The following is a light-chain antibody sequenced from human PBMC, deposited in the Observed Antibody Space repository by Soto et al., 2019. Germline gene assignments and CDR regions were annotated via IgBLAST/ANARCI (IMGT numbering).Light chain of an antibody. CDR3: QQYYSYPIT. V-gene: IGKV1-5*03. CDR1: QTISSW. CDR2: KAS. Sequence: DIQMTQSPSTLSASVGDRVTITCRASQTISSWLAWYQQKPGQAPKLLIYKASSLESAVPSRFSGSGSGTEFTLTISCLQSEDFATYYCQQYYSYPITFGQGTRLEIK. J-gene: IGKJ5*01.